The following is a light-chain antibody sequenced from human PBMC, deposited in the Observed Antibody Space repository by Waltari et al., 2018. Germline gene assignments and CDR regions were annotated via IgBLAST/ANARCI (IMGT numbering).Light chain of an antibody. CDR1: RSVFYSPNTKNY. Sequence: DIVMTQSPDSLAVSLGERATINCKSSRSVFYSPNTKNYLSWYQQKPGQPPKLLIYWASTRESGVPDRFSGRGSGTDFTLTIDSLQSEAVALHYCQHYYGSPFTFGGGTKVEIK. CDR3: QHYYGSPFT. V-gene: IGKV4-1*01. J-gene: IGKJ4*01. CDR2: WAS.